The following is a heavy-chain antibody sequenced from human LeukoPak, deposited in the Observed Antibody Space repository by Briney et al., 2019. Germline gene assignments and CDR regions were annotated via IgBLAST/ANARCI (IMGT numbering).Heavy chain of an antibody. Sequence: PSETLSLTCSVSGGSINSRAYSWGWLRQSPQKGLEWIGSIDFSGNTYYNPSVQSRVAISLDTSRNQFSLNLTSVTAADTAAYFCARLDRWGLDFDSWGQGTLVVVSS. D-gene: IGHD2-2*03. J-gene: IGHJ4*02. V-gene: IGHV4-39*01. CDR2: IDFSGNT. CDR1: GGSINSRAYS. CDR3: ARLDRWGLDFDS.